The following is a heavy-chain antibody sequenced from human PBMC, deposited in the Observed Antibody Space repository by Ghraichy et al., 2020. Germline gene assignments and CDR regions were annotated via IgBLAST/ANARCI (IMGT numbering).Heavy chain of an antibody. CDR1: GFTFSSYA. Sequence: GSLRLSCAASGFTFSSYAMSWVRQAPGKGLEWVSAISGSGGSTYYADSVKGRFTISRDNSKNTLYLQMNSLRAEDTAVYYCAKEWFGEYIYYYYGMDVWGQGTTVTVSS. J-gene: IGHJ6*02. D-gene: IGHD3-10*01. CDR2: ISGSGGST. V-gene: IGHV3-23*01. CDR3: AKEWFGEYIYYYYGMDV.